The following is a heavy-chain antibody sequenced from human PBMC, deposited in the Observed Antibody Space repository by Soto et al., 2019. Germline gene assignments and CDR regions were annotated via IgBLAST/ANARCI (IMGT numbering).Heavy chain of an antibody. Sequence: GGSLRLSCAASGFTFSGSAMHWVRQASGKGLEWVGRIRSKANSYATAYAASVKGRFTISRDDSKNTAYLQMNSLKTEDTAVYYCTRPAPAFDIWGQGTMVTVSS. V-gene: IGHV3-73*01. J-gene: IGHJ3*02. CDR1: GFTFSGSA. CDR3: TRPAPAFDI. CDR2: IRSKANSYAT.